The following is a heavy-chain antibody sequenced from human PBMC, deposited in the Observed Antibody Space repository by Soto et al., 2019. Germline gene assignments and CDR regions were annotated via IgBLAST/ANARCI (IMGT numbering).Heavy chain of an antibody. J-gene: IGHJ4*02. V-gene: IGHV3-48*01. CDR3: ARCSPRCLWATDY. D-gene: IGHD2-2*01. CDR1: GFTFSSYS. CDR2: ISSSSSTI. Sequence: GGSLRLSCAASGFTFSSYSMNWVRQAPGKGLEWVSYISSSSSTIYYADSVKGRFTISRDNAKNSLYLQMNSLRADDTAVYYCARCSPRCLWATDYWGQGALGTVSS.